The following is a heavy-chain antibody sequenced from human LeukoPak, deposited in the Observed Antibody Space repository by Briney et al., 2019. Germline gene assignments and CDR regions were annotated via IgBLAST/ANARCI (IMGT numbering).Heavy chain of an antibody. V-gene: IGHV1-18*01. CDR1: DYNFPSYS. J-gene: IGHJ5*02. Sequence: ASGRVSCKTSDYNFPSYSFGWVRQAPGQGLECMGWISAYNGNTQYAQNFQDRVTMTTDTSASTAYMELRSLRSDDTAIYYCARARLAVHGTVWLDPWGREPWSPSPQ. CDR2: ISAYNGNT. D-gene: IGHD6-13*01. CDR3: ARARLAVHGTVWLDP.